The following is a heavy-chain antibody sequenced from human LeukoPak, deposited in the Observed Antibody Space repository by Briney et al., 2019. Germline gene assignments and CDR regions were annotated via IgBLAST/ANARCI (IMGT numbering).Heavy chain of an antibody. V-gene: IGHV4-31*03. CDR2: IYYSGST. D-gene: IGHD3-22*01. J-gene: IGHJ3*02. Sequence: SQALSVTRTVSGGSISSGGYYWGWIRQHPGKGLEWIGYIYYSGSTYYNPSLKSRVTISVDTSKNQFSLKLSSVTAADAAVYYCARGYYDSSGYWPNAFDIWGQGTMVTVSS. CDR1: GGSISSGGYY. CDR3: ARGYYDSSGYWPNAFDI.